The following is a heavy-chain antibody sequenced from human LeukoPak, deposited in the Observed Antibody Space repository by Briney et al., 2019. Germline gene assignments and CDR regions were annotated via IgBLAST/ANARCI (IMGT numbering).Heavy chain of an antibody. CDR3: ARAAYYYDSSGLDY. CDR2: IYYSGST. D-gene: IGHD3-22*01. CDR1: GGSISSSSYY. V-gene: IGHV4-39*07. J-gene: IGHJ4*02. Sequence: SETLSLTCTVSGGSISSSSYYWGWIRQPPGKGLEWIGSIYYSGSTYYNPSLKSRVTISVDTSKNQFSLKLSSVTAADTAVYYCARAAYYYDSSGLDYWGQGTLVTVSS.